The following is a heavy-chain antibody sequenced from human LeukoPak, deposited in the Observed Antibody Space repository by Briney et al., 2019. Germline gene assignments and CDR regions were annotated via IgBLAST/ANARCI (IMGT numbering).Heavy chain of an antibody. J-gene: IGHJ5*02. V-gene: IGHV1-2*06. CDR1: GYTFTDYY. D-gene: IGHD3-10*01. CDR2: INPNSGGT. CDR3: ARDLITMVRGVIDWFDP. Sequence: GASVKVSCKASGYTFTDYYMHWVRQAPGQGLEWMGRINPNSGGTNYAQKFQGRVTMTRDTSISTAYMELSRLRSDDTAVYYCARDLITMVRGVIDWFDPWGQGTLVTVSS.